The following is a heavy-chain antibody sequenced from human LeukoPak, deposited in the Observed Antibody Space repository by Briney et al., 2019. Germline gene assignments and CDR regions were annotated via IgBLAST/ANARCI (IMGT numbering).Heavy chain of an antibody. V-gene: IGHV1-46*01. D-gene: IGHD2-2*01. CDR1: GYTFTNYT. Sequence: GASVKVSCKASGYTFTNYTLNWVRQAPGQGLEWMGIINPSVGTTKYPDKFQGRVTMTRDTSTSTVYMELSGLGSDDTATYYCTRAQSYCTSTSCSADYWGQGTLVTVSS. J-gene: IGHJ4*02. CDR3: TRAQSYCTSTSCSADY. CDR2: INPSVGTT.